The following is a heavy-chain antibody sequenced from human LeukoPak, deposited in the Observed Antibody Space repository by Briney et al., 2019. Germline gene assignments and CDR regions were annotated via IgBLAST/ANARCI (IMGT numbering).Heavy chain of an antibody. CDR2: ISAYNGNT. V-gene: IGHV1-18*01. CDR1: GYTFTSYG. J-gene: IGHJ4*02. D-gene: IGHD3-22*01. CDR3: ARDRAGSGYLRY. Sequence: ASVMRCCKPAGYTFTSYGSMWVRQAPGQGLEWMGWISAYNGNTNYAQKLQGRVTMTTDTSTSTAYMELRSLRSDDTAVYYCARDRAGSGYLRYWGQGTLVTVSS.